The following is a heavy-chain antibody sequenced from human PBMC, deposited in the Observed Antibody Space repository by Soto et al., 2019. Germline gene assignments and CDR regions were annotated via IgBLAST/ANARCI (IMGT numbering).Heavy chain of an antibody. V-gene: IGHV3-53*02. J-gene: IGHJ4*02. Sequence: EVQLVETGGGLIQPGGSLRLSCAASGFTVSSNYMSWVRQAPGKGLESGAVIYSGGSTYYADSVKGRFTIPRDNSKNTLYLQMNSLRAEDTAVYYCARGRHDYSGSYWGFELPFDYWGQGTLVTVSS. CDR3: ARGRHDYSGSYWGFELPFDY. CDR2: IYSGGST. CDR1: GFTVSSNY. D-gene: IGHD1-26*01.